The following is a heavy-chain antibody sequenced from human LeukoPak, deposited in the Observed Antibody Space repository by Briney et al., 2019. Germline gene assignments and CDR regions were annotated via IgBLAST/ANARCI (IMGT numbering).Heavy chain of an antibody. CDR2: INHSGST. J-gene: IGHJ5*02. CDR1: GGSIRSSYYY. D-gene: IGHD3-22*01. V-gene: IGHV4-39*07. CDR3: ARDESNYYDSSGSNWFDP. Sequence: SETLSLTCTVSGGSIRSSYYYWGWIRQPPGKGLEWIGEINHSGSTNYNPSLKSRVTISVDTSKNQFSLKLSSVTAADTAVYYCARDESNYYDSSGSNWFDPWGQGTLVTVSS.